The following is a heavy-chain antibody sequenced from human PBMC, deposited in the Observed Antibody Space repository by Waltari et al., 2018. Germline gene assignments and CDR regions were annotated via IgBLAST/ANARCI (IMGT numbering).Heavy chain of an antibody. Sequence: EVQLVESGGGLVQPGGSLRLSCAASGFTFSSYWMHWVRQAPGKGLVWVSRINSDGSSTSYADSVKGRFTISRDNAKNTLYLQMNSLRAEDTAVYYCASRQGAARPDYYYGMDVWGQGTTVTVSS. J-gene: IGHJ6*02. CDR2: INSDGSST. CDR3: ASRQGAARPDYYYGMDV. V-gene: IGHV3-74*01. D-gene: IGHD6-6*01. CDR1: GFTFSSYW.